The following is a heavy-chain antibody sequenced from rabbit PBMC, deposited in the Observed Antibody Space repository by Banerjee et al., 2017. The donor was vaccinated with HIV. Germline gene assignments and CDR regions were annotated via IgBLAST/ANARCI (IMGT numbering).Heavy chain of an antibody. V-gene: IGHV1S45*01. Sequence: QEQLEESGGDLVQPEGSLTLTCTASGFSFSSSYFMCWVRQAPGKGLEWIGCIVAGSSGTTYYASWAKGRFTISKTSSTTVTLQMTSLTAADTATYFCARAGGFENYFNLWGPGTLVTVS. CDR3: ARAGGFENYFNL. D-gene: IGHD1-1*01. J-gene: IGHJ4*01. CDR1: GFSFSSSYF. CDR2: IVAGSSGTT.